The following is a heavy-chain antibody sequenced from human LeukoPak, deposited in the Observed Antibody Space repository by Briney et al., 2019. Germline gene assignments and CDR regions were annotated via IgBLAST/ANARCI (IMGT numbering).Heavy chain of an antibody. J-gene: IGHJ4*02. CDR3: ARGRFSYDSSGYSSFYY. D-gene: IGHD3-22*01. V-gene: IGHV3-74*01. CDR1: GFIFSNYW. Sequence: GGSLRLSCAGSGFIFSNYWMHWVRQAPGKGLVWVSRIKTDGSTTYYADSVKGRFTVSRDNSKNTLYLQMNSLRAEDTAVYYCARGRFSYDSSGYSSFYYWGQGTLVTVSS. CDR2: IKTDGSTT.